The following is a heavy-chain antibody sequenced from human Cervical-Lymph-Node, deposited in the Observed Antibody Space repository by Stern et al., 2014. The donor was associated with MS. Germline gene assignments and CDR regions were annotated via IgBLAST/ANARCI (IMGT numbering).Heavy chain of an antibody. V-gene: IGHV1-46*01. Sequence: VQLVESGAEVKKPGASVKVSCKTSGYTFTSYYMHWVRQAPGQGLEWMAIINPNGGSTNYAQKFQGRVTVTFDTSTSTVYMELSSLRSEDTAMYYCARKSRRFLEWFFDYWGQGTLVTVSS. J-gene: IGHJ4*02. CDR3: ARKSRRFLEWFFDY. CDR2: INPNGGST. CDR1: GYTFTSYY. D-gene: IGHD3-3*01.